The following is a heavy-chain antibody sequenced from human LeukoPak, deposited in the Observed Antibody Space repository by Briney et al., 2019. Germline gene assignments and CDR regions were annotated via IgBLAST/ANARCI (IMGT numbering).Heavy chain of an antibody. CDR3: AGDSYGLGSNYFDP. D-gene: IGHD3-10*01. CDR2: IYHIVNT. J-gene: IGHJ5*02. Sequence: PSETLSLTCAVTGASVSSGGSSWAWIRQPPGKGLEWIGYIYHIVNTFYNPSLQSRVTISVDRAKNQFSLRLTSVTAADTAVYYCAGDSYGLGSNYFDPWGQGTQVTVSS. V-gene: IGHV4-30-2*01. CDR1: GASVSSGGSS.